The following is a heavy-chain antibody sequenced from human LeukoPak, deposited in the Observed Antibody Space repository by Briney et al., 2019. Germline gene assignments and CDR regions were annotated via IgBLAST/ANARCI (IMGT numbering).Heavy chain of an antibody. CDR3: GREGHLWSQPLDS. D-gene: IGHD3-10*01. CDR1: GYSISSGYY. V-gene: IGHV4-61*02. J-gene: IGHJ4*02. CDR2: IYTSGTT. Sequence: PSETLSLTCAVSGYSISSGYYWGWIRQPAGKGLEWIGRIYTSGTTSYNPSLKSRLTISLDTSKNQFSLKLSSVTAADTAVYYCGREGHLWSQPLDSWGQGTLVTVSS.